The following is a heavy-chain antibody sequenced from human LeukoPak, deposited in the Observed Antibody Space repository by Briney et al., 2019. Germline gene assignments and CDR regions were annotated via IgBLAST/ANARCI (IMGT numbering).Heavy chain of an antibody. CDR1: GGSISSGGYS. J-gene: IGHJ4*02. Sequence: SETLSLTCAVSGGSISSGGYSWSWIRQPPGKGLEWIGYIYHSGSTYYNPSLKSRVTISVDRSKNQFSLKLSSVTAADTAVNYCARMVRGVITKGGGYFDYWGQGTLVTVSS. CDR2: IYHSGST. D-gene: IGHD3-10*01. V-gene: IGHV4-30-2*01. CDR3: ARMVRGVITKGGGYFDY.